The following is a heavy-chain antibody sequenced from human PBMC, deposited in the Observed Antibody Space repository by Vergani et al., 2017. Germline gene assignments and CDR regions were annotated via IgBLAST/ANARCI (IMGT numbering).Heavy chain of an antibody. V-gene: IGHV3-21*04. D-gene: IGHD3-22*01. CDR1: GGSFSGYY. Sequence: VQLQQWGAGLLKPSETLSLTCAVSGGSFSGYYWCWVRQAPGKGLEWVSSISSSSSYIYYADSVKGRFTISRDNAKNSLYLQMNSLRAEDTAVYYCARTRYYYDSSGYSVYFDYWGQGTLVTVSS. CDR3: ARTRYYYDSSGYSVYFDY. CDR2: ISSSSSYI. J-gene: IGHJ4*02.